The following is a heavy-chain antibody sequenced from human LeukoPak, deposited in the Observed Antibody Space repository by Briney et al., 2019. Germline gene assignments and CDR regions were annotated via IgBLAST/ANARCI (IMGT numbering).Heavy chain of an antibody. Sequence: GGPLSLPCAPSGLTHSVYPKLCVPDATGKGLEWVSDISANGDTTYYADSEKGRLTIPRDNSKITLYPQMNSLRGDDSAFLYCAEDSGVGWLRPFDCWGQGILVSFS. CDR1: GLTHSVYP. J-gene: IGHJ4*02. CDR2: ISANGDTT. CDR3: AEDSGVGWLRPFDC. V-gene: IGHV3-23*01. D-gene: IGHD5-12*01.